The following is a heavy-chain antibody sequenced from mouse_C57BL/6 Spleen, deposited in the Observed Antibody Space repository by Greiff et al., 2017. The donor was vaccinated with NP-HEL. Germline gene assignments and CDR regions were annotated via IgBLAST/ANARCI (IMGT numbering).Heavy chain of an antibody. Sequence: EVKLMESGGGLVKPGGSLKLSCAASGFTFSSYAMSWVRQTPEKRLEWVATISDGGSYTYYPDNVKGRFTISRDNAKNNLYLQMSHLKSEDTAMYYCARGYYGSSLDYFDYWGQGTTLTVSS. CDR2: ISDGGSYT. V-gene: IGHV5-4*03. D-gene: IGHD1-1*01. CDR1: GFTFSSYA. J-gene: IGHJ2*01. CDR3: ARGYYGSSLDYFDY.